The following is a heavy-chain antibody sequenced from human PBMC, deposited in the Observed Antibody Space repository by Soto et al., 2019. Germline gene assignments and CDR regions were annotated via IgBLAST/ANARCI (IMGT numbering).Heavy chain of an antibody. CDR2: INHSGST. J-gene: IGHJ6*02. CDR1: GGSFSGYY. Sequence: SETLSLTCAVYGGSFSGYYWSWIRQPPGKGLEWIGEINHSGSTNYNPSLKSRFTISVDTSKNQFSLKLSSVTAADTAVYYCASAPYRGSWFGELYYYYYGMDVWGQGTTVTVS. D-gene: IGHD3-10*01. V-gene: IGHV4-34*01. CDR3: ASAPYRGSWFGELYYYYYGMDV.